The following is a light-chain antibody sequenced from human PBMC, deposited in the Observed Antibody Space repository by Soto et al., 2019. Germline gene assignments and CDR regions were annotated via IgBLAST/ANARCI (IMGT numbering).Light chain of an antibody. CDR2: GAS. Sequence: EIVLTQSPGTLSLSPGERATLSCRASQSVSSSYLAWYQHKPGQAPRLLIYGASSRATGIPDRFSGSGSGTDFTLTISRLEPEDFAVYYCQQYGSSPHTFGHGTKLEIK. J-gene: IGKJ2*01. CDR3: QQYGSSPHT. V-gene: IGKV3-20*01. CDR1: QSVSSSY.